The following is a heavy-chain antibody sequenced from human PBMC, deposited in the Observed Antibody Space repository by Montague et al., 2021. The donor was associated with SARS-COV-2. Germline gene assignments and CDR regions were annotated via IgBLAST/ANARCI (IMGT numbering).Heavy chain of an antibody. CDR1: GGSFGDDH. CDR2: IKQSGST. J-gene: IGHJ4*02. V-gene: IGHV4-34*01. CDR3: ARGHLSVSMIVVVFTSASYYFDY. Sequence: SETLSLTCGVYGGSFGDDHWSWIRQPPGKGLEWIGDIKQSGSTNYNPSLKSRVTISVDTSKIQFSLKLTSVTAADTAVYFCARGHLSVSMIVVVFTSASYYFDYWGQGAQVTVSS. D-gene: IGHD3-22*01.